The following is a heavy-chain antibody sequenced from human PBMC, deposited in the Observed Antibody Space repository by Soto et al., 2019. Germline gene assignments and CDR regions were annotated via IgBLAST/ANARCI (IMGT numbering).Heavy chain of an antibody. J-gene: IGHJ6*02. CDR1: GYTFTGYY. CDR2: INPNSGGT. D-gene: IGHD2-2*01. V-gene: IGHV1-2*02. CDR3: ARDDCSSTSCLQPYDYGMDV. Sequence: QVQLVQSGAEVKKPGASVKVSCKASGYTFTGYYMHWVRQAPGQGLEWMGWINPNSGGTNYAQKFQGRVTMTRDTSISTAYMELSRLRSDDTAVYYCARDDCSSTSCLQPYDYGMDVWGQGTTVTVSS.